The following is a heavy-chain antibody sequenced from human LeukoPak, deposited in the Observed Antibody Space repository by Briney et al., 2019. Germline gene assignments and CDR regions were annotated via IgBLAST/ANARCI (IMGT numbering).Heavy chain of an antibody. Sequence: PGGSLRLSCAASGFTFSSYSMNWVRQAPGKGLEWVSYISSSSSTIYYADSVKGRFTISRDNAKNSLYLQMNSLRDEDTAVYYCGSERPNSSGYYPNWFDPWGQGTLVTVSS. V-gene: IGHV3-48*02. D-gene: IGHD3-22*01. J-gene: IGHJ5*02. CDR2: ISSSSSTI. CDR1: GFTFSSYS. CDR3: GSERPNSSGYYPNWFDP.